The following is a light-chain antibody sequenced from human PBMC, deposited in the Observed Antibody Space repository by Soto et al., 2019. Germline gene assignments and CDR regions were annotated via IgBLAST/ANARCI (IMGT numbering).Light chain of an antibody. V-gene: IGKV1-5*01. CDR1: QSIGSW. CDR2: AES. Sequence: DIQMTXAASTLAASVGDRVTITCGASQSIGSWLAWYQQKPGKAPNLLIYAESSLQSGVPPTLSGSGSGTDFTITISSLQRDDFAIYYCQQYNPYSRTFGQVTKM. J-gene: IGKJ1*01. CDR3: QQYNPYSRT.